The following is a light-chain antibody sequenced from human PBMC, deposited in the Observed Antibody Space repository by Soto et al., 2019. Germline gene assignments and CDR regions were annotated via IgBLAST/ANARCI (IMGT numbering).Light chain of an antibody. Sequence: QSVLTQPPSASGNPGQTVTISCSGSSSRIGINYVYWYQQLPGTAPKLLIYRNSQRPSGIPDRFSGSKSGTSASLAISGLRYEDEADYYCAAWDDSLGSHAVFGGGTQLTVL. CDR1: SSRIGINY. CDR3: AAWDDSLGSHAV. V-gene: IGLV1-47*01. CDR2: RNS. J-gene: IGLJ7*01.